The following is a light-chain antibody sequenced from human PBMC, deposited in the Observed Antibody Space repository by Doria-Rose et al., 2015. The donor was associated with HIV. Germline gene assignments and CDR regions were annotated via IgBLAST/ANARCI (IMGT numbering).Light chain of an antibody. Sequence: TQSPGTLSLSPGERATLSCRASQSVSANYLAWYQQRPGQSPRLLIHGASSRATDIPDRFSGSGSGTDFTLTISRLEPEDFAVYYCHQYASPRTFGQGTKVEIK. CDR3: HQYASPRT. CDR2: GAS. V-gene: IGKV3-20*01. J-gene: IGKJ1*01. CDR1: QSVSANY.